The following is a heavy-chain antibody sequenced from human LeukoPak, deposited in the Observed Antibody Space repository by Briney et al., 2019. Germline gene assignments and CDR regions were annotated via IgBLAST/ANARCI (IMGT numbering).Heavy chain of an antibody. V-gene: IGHV3-72*01. CDR3: TRLVGAND. J-gene: IGHJ4*02. Sequence: GGSLRLSCAASGFTFSDHAMDWVRQAPGKGLEWVGRIRNKANSYTTEYAASVQGRFTVSRDDSKNSLYLQMNSMKTEDTAVYYCTRLVGANDWGQGTLVTVSS. D-gene: IGHD1-26*01. CDR2: IRNKANSYTT. CDR1: GFTFSDHA.